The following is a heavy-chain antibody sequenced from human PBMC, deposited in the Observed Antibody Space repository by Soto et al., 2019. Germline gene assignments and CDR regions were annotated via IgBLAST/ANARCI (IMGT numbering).Heavy chain of an antibody. CDR3: ARDPGYYYDSSGYDY. J-gene: IGHJ4*02. CDR2: IYYSGST. V-gene: IGHV4-61*01. CDR1: GGSVSSGSYY. Sequence: PSETLSLTCTVSGGSVSSGSYYWSWIRQPPGKGLEWIGYIYYSGSTNYNPSLKSQVTISVDTSKNQFSLKLSSVTAADTAVYYCARDPGYYYDSSGYDYWGQGTLVTVS. D-gene: IGHD3-22*01.